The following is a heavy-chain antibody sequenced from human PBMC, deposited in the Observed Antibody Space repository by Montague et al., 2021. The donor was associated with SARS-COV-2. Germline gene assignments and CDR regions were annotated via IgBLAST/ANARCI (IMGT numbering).Heavy chain of an antibody. CDR1: GGSISSSSYY. CDR3: ARHPGITMIVVVIPSAFDI. D-gene: IGHD3-22*01. CDR2: IYYSGST. J-gene: IGHJ3*02. Sequence: SETLSLTCTVSGGSISSSSYYWGWIRQPPGKGLEWIGSIYYSGSTYYNPSLKSRVTISVDTSKNQFSLKLSSVTAADTAVCYCARHPGITMIVVVIPSAFDIWGQGTMVTVSS. V-gene: IGHV4-39*01.